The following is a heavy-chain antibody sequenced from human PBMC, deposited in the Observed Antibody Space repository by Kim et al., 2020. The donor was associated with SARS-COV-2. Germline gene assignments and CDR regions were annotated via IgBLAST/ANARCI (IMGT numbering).Heavy chain of an antibody. V-gene: IGHV3-11*01. J-gene: IGHJ4*02. CDR2: ISSTGTTI. D-gene: IGHD6-13*01. Sequence: WGSLRLSCATSGFTFTDYFMTWIRQAPGKGLEWLPYISSTGTTIYYADSVRGRFTISRDNAKNSLYLQMNSLRTEDTAVYYFARDYWDSSSGADHWGQGTLVTVSS. CDR3: ARDYWDSSSGADH. CDR1: GFTFTDYF.